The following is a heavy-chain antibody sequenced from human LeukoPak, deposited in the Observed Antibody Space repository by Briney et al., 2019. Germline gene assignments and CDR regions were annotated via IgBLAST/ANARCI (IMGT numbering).Heavy chain of an antibody. D-gene: IGHD5-24*01. CDR2: INHSGST. CDR3: ASFPLGGYNSMAGY. J-gene: IGHJ4*02. V-gene: IGHV4-34*01. Sequence: SETLSLTCAVYGGSFSGYYWSWIRQPPGKGLEWIGEINHSGSTNYNPSLKSRVTISVDTSKNQFSLKLSSVTAADTAMYYCASFPLGGYNSMAGYWGQGTLVTVSS. CDR1: GGSFSGYY.